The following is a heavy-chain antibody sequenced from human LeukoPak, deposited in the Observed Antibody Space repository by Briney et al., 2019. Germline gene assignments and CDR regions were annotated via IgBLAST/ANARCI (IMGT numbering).Heavy chain of an antibody. V-gene: IGHV4-30-4*01. CDR1: GGSISSGDYY. J-gene: IGHJ5*02. Sequence: SQTLSLTCTVSGGSISSGDYYWSWIRQPPGKGLEWIGYIYYSGSTYYNPPLKSRVTISVDTSNNQFSLKLSSVTAADTAVYCCAREALRPSRWFDPWGQGTLVTVSS. D-gene: IGHD4-17*01. CDR3: AREALRPSRWFDP. CDR2: IYYSGST.